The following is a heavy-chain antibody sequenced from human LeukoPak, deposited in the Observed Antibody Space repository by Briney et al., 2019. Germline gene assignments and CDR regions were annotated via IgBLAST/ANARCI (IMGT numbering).Heavy chain of an antibody. Sequence: PGGSLRLSCAASGITFSSYTMIWVRQAPGKGLEWVSYISSSGSTIYYADSVKGRFTISRDNAKNSLYLQMNSLRAEDTAVYYCAELGITMIGGVWGKGTTVTISS. CDR3: AELGITMIGGV. CDR1: GITFSSYT. J-gene: IGHJ6*04. V-gene: IGHV3-48*04. D-gene: IGHD3-10*02. CDR2: ISSSGSTI.